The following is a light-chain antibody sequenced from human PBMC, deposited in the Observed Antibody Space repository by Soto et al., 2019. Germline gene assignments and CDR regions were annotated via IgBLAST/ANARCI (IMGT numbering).Light chain of an antibody. CDR3: MSYAAGNRFV. J-gene: IGLJ1*01. V-gene: IGLV2-8*01. CDR2: QVT. CDR1: INDLCGYNY. Sequence: SVLAQPSPPAGSSWQAVPPPPPGNINDLCGYNYVSWYQQHPGKVPQLMIYQVTKRPSGVPDRFSASKSDTTASLTISGLQAEDEGDYYCMSYAAGNRFVFGTG.